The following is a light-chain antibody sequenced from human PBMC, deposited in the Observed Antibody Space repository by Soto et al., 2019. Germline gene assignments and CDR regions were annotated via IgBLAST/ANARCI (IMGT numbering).Light chain of an antibody. Sequence: DIQMTQSPSTLSASVGDRVTITCRASQTISNWLAWYQQKPGKAPKLLIYDASSLESGVPSRFSGSGSGTEFPLTINSLQPDDFDSYYCHQYSNYSPGTFGQGTKVEIK. CDR3: HQYSNYSPGT. J-gene: IGKJ1*01. CDR1: QTISNW. V-gene: IGKV1-5*01. CDR2: DAS.